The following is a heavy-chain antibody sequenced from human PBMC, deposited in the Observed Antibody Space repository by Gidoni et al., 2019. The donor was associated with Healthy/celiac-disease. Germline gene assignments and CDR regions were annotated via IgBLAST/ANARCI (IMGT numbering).Heavy chain of an antibody. D-gene: IGHD3-3*01. V-gene: IGHV2-5*02. CDR2: IYWDDDK. CDR3: AHSTTHNYEFWSGYYRRGAFDI. CDR1: GFSLSTSGVG. Sequence: QITLKESGPTLVKPTQTLTLTCPFSGFSLSTSGVGVGWIRQPPGKALEWLALIYWDDDKRYSPSLKSRLTITKDTSKNQVVLTMTNMDPVDTATYYCAHSTTHNYEFWSGYYRRGAFDIWGQGTMVTVSS. J-gene: IGHJ3*02.